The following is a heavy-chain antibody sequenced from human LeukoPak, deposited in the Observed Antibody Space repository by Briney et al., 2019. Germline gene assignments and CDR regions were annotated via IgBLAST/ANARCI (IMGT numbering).Heavy chain of an antibody. V-gene: IGHV4-59*01. CDR3: ARRDGYKTEDY. CDR2: IYYSGST. D-gene: IGHD5-24*01. Sequence: PSETLSLTCTVSGGSISSYYWSWIRQPPGKGLEWIGYIYYSGSTNYNPSPKSRVTISVDTSKNQFSLKLSSVTAADTAVYYCARRDGYKTEDYWGQGTLVTVSS. CDR1: GGSISSYY. J-gene: IGHJ4*02.